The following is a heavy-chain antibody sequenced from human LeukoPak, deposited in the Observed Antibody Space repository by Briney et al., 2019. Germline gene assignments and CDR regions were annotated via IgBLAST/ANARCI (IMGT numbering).Heavy chain of an antibody. Sequence: ASVKVSSKASGYTFTSYDINWVRQATGQGLEWMGWMKPNSGNTGYAQKFQGRVTMTRNTSISTAYMELSSLRSEDTAVYYCARGRGGSYWGYYYYGMDVWGQGTTVTVSS. CDR1: GYTFTSYD. J-gene: IGHJ6*02. CDR2: MKPNSGNT. V-gene: IGHV1-8*01. CDR3: ARGRGGSYWGYYYYGMDV. D-gene: IGHD1-26*01.